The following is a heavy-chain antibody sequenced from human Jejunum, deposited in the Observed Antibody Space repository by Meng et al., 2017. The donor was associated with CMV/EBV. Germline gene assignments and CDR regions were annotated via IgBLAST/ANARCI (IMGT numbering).Heavy chain of an antibody. CDR3: VHRKDYSGNWNGGSADY. D-gene: IGHD1-1*01. CDR2: IYWDDDK. Sequence: SLTSSPVGVGWIRQPTGKALEWLTFIYWDDDKRYNPSLKNRLTITKDAPKTQVALTMTNMDPADTGTYHCVHRKDYSGNWNGGSADYWGQGALVTVSS. CDR1: SLTSSPVG. V-gene: IGHV2-5*02. J-gene: IGHJ4*02.